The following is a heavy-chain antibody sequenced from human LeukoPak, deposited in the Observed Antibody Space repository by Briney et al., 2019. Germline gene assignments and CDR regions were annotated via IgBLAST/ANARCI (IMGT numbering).Heavy chain of an antibody. Sequence: GGSLRLSCAASGFTFSSYWMSWVRQAPGKGLEWVANIKQDGSEKYYVDSVKGRFTISRDNAKNSLNLQMNSLRAEDTAVYYCARDLTRYVLLWFGESILDYWGQGTLVTVSS. D-gene: IGHD3-10*01. CDR1: GFTFSSYW. CDR2: IKQDGSEK. V-gene: IGHV3-7*01. J-gene: IGHJ4*02. CDR3: ARDLTRYVLLWFGESILDY.